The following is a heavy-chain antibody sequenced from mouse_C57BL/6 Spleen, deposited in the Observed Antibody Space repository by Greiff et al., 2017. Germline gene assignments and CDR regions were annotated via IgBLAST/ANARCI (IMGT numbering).Heavy chain of an antibody. CDR1: GYTFTSYG. V-gene: IGHV1-81*01. Sequence: VKLQESGAELARPGASVKLSCKASGYTFTSYGISWVKQRTGQGLEWIGEIYPRSGNTYYNEKFKGKATLTADKSSSTAYMELRSLTSEDSAVYFCARKARGGARYLDYWGQGTTLTVSS. CDR2: IYPRSGNT. J-gene: IGHJ2*01. CDR3: ARKARGGARYLDY. D-gene: IGHD3-3*01.